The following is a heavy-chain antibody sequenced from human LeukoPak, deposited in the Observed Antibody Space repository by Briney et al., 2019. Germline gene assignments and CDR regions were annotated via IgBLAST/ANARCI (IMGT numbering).Heavy chain of an antibody. CDR3: ARRGSGSGYNGVSGFDY. J-gene: IGHJ4*02. CDR2: IYYSGNT. V-gene: IGHV4-31*03. CDR1: GGSIGSGGYY. D-gene: IGHD3-22*01. Sequence: SETPSLTCTVSGGSIGSGGYYWSWIRQHPGKGLEWIGYIYYSGNTYYNPSLQSRVSISVDTSKNQFSLKLSSVTAADTAVYYCARRGSGSGYNGVSGFDYWGQGALATVSS.